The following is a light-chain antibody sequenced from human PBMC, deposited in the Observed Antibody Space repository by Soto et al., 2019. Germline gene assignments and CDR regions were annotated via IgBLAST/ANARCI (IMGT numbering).Light chain of an antibody. CDR1: QDISNY. J-gene: IGKJ3*01. CDR3: QQYDNLPPMVT. CDR2: DAS. Sequence: DIQMTQSPSSLSASVGDRVTITCQASQDISNYLNWYQQKPGKAPKLLIYDASNLETGVPSRFSGSGSGTDFTFTISSLQPEDIATYYCQQYDNLPPMVTFGPGT. V-gene: IGKV1-33*01.